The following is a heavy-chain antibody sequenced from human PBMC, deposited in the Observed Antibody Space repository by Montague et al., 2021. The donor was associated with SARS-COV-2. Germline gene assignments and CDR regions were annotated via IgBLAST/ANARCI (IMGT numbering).Heavy chain of an antibody. Sequence: SETLSLTCAVYGGSFSGHYWSWIRQPPGKGLEWIGEINHSRSTNYNPSLKSRVTISVDTSKNQFSLKLSSVTAADTAVYYCASFPSGYYDSSGYHIWGQGTLVTVSS. D-gene: IGHD3-22*01. V-gene: IGHV4-34*01. CDR2: INHSRST. CDR1: GGSFSGHY. CDR3: ASFPSGYYDSSGYHI. J-gene: IGHJ4*02.